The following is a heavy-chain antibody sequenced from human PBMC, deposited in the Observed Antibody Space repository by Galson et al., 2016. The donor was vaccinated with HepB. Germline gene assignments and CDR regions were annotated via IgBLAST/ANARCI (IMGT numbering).Heavy chain of an antibody. J-gene: IGHJ4*02. V-gene: IGHV3-30-3*01. CDR3: ARVKRYRVATIQKGPLDY. CDR1: GFTFSSYA. Sequence: SLRLSCAASGFTFSSYAMHWVRQAPGKGLEWVAVISYDGSSKYYADSVKGRFTISRDNSKNTLYLQMNSLRAEDTAVYYCARVKRYRVATIQKGPLDYWGQGTLVTVSS. D-gene: IGHD5-12*01. CDR2: ISYDGSSK.